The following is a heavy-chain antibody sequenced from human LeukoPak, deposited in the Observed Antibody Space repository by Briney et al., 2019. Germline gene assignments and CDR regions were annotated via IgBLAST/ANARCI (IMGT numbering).Heavy chain of an antibody. V-gene: IGHV1-2*02. CDR3: ARDLEGYHYGSGNYPQ. CDR2: INQNSGGT. Sequence: GASVKVSCKASGYTFTGYYIHWVRQAPGQGLEWMGLINQNSGGTNYAQKFQGRVTMTRDTSISTAYMELSSLRSDDTAVYYCARDLEGYHYGSGNYPQWGQGTLVTVSS. J-gene: IGHJ4*02. D-gene: IGHD3-10*01. CDR1: GYTFTGYY.